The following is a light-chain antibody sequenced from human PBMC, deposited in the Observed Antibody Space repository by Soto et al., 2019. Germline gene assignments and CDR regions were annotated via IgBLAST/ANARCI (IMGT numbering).Light chain of an antibody. CDR3: QQRSNWA. Sequence: EIVLTQSPATLSLSPGERATLSCRASQSVSSYLAWYQQKPGQAPRLLIYDASNRATGIPARFSGSGSGTDFTLTSSSLEPEDVAVYYCQQRSNWAFGGGTKVEIK. CDR2: DAS. CDR1: QSVSSY. V-gene: IGKV3-11*01. J-gene: IGKJ4*01.